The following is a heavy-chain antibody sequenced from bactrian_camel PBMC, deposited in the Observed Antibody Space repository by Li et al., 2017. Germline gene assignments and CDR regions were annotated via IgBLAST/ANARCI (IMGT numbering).Heavy chain of an antibody. CDR1: GFTFSSHA. CDR3: AKPGASWDFAY. J-gene: IGHJ6*01. V-gene: IGHV3S40*01. Sequence: VQLVESGGDLVRPGESLRLSCAASGFTFSSHAMSWVRQVPGKGLEWVSTIYTADGRANSADSVKGRFTVSRDNAKNTVYLQLSSLKTEDMAMYYCAKPGASWDFAYWGQGTQVTVS. D-gene: IGHD2*01. CDR2: IYTADGRA.